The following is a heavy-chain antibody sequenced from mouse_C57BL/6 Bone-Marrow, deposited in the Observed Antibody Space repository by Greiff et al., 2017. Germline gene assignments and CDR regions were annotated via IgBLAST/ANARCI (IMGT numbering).Heavy chain of an antibody. CDR1: GYTFTGYW. J-gene: IGHJ3*01. Sequence: VKLMESGAELMKPGASVKLSCKATGYTFTGYWIEWVKQRPGHGLEWIGEILPGSGSTNYNEKFKGKATFTADTSSNTAYMQLSSLTTEDSAIYYCARTLLLLRYPAWFAYWGQGTLVTVSA. CDR3: ARTLLLLRYPAWFAY. V-gene: IGHV1-9*01. CDR2: ILPGSGST. D-gene: IGHD1-1*01.